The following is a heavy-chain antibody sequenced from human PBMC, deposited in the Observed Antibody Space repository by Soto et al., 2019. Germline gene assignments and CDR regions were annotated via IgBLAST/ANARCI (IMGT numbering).Heavy chain of an antibody. V-gene: IGHV4-30-4*01. J-gene: IGHJ5*02. CDR3: ARGGTDIVDRRADWFDP. Sequence: SETLSLTCTVSGGSISSGDYYWSWIRQPPGKGLEWIGYIYYSGSTYYNPSLKSRVTISVDTSKNQFSLKLSSVTAADTAVYYCARGGTDIVDRRADWFDPWGQGTLVTVSS. CDR2: IYYSGST. D-gene: IGHD2-15*01. CDR1: GGSISSGDYY.